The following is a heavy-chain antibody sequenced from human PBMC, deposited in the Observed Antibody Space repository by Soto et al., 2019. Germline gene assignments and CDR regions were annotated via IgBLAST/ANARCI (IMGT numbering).Heavy chain of an antibody. J-gene: IGHJ4*02. CDR1: GGTFSSYT. D-gene: IGHD2-21*01. CDR3: ARARCGGECYTFDY. Sequence: QVQLVQSGAAVKKPGSSVKVSCKASGGTFSSYTISWVRQAPGQGLEWMGRIIPILGIANYAQKFQGRVTITADKSTSTAYMELSSLRSEDTAVYYCARARCGGECYTFDYWGQGTLVTVSS. CDR2: IIPILGIA. V-gene: IGHV1-69*02.